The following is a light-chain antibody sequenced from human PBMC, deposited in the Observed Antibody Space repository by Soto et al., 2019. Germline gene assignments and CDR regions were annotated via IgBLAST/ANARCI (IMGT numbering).Light chain of an antibody. CDR1: QSTSSW. Sequence: DIQMTQSPSTLSASVGDRVTITCRASQSTSSWLAWYQQKPGKAPKLLIYKASSLESGVPSRFSGSGSGTEFTLTISRLQPDDFAPYYCQQYMSYYTFGQGTKLEIK. J-gene: IGKJ2*01. CDR2: KAS. CDR3: QQYMSYYT. V-gene: IGKV1-5*03.